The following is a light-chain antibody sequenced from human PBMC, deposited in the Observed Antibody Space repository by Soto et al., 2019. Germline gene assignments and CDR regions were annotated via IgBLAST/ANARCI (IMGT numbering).Light chain of an antibody. J-gene: IGLJ2*01. CDR1: SSNIRSNT. CDR3: AAWDDSLNGVV. CDR2: SNN. V-gene: IGLV1-44*01. Sequence: QAVVTQPPSASGTPGQRVTISCSGSSSNIRSNTVNWYQQLPGTAPKLLIYSNNQRPSGVPDRFSGSKSGTSASLAISGLQSEDEADYYCAAWDDSLNGVVFGGGTKLTVL.